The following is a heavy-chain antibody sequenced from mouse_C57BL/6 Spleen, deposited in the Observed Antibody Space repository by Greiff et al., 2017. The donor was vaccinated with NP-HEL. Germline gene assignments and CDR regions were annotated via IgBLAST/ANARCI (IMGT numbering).Heavy chain of an antibody. CDR2: INPGSGGT. J-gene: IGHJ4*01. CDR3: ASRTAQGYAMDY. Sequence: QVQLQQSGAELVRPGTSVKVSCKASGYAFTNYLIEWVKQRPGQGLEWIGVINPGSGGTNYNEKFKGKATLTADKSSSTAYMQLSSLTSEDSAVYFCASRTAQGYAMDYWGQGTSVTVSS. V-gene: IGHV1-54*01. D-gene: IGHD3-2*02. CDR1: GYAFTNYL.